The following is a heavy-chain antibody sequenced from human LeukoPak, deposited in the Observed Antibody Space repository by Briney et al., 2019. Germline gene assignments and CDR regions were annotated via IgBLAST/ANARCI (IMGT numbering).Heavy chain of an antibody. V-gene: IGHV4-31*03. Sequence: SETLSLTCTVAGGSISSGGYYWSWIRQHPGKGLEWIGYIDYSGSTYYNPSVKSRLTISVDTSKNQFSLKLSSVTAADTAVYYCARDSQRYDYVWGSYFGSWFDPWGQGTLVTVSS. CDR2: IDYSGST. D-gene: IGHD3-16*01. CDR3: ARDSQRYDYVWGSYFGSWFDP. J-gene: IGHJ5*02. CDR1: GGSISSGGYY.